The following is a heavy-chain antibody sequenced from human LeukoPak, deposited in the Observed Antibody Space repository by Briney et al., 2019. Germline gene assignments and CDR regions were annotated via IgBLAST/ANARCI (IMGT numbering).Heavy chain of an antibody. J-gene: IGHJ4*02. CDR1: GFTFSSYS. D-gene: IGHD2-15*01. Sequence: GSLRLSCAASGFTFSSYSMNWVRQAPGKGLEWVSSISSSSSYIYYADSVKGRFTISRDNAKNSLYLQMNSLRAEDTAVYYCARDHAPRVAATGYWGQGTLVTVSS. CDR2: ISSSSSYI. V-gene: IGHV3-21*01. CDR3: ARDHAPRVAATGY.